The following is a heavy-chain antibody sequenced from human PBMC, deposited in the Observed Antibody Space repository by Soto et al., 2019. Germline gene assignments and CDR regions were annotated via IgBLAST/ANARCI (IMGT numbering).Heavy chain of an antibody. J-gene: IGHJ4*02. D-gene: IGHD2-15*01. CDR1: GDSISTRAYY. CDR3: ARLGGVIAASDFDY. Sequence: PSETQCLTCTVSGDSISTRAYYWGWVRQPPGKGLEWVGTIYYTGSTYYNPPLESRVTMSLQTSKNQFSLNLTSVTAADTAVYYCARLGGVIAASDFDYWGQGALVTVS. V-gene: IGHV4-39*01. CDR2: IYYTGST.